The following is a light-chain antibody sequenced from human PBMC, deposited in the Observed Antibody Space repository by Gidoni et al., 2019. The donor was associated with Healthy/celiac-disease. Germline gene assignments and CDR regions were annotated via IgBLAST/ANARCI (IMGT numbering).Light chain of an antibody. CDR1: SSNIWAGYD. CDR2: GNS. V-gene: IGLV1-40*01. CDR3: QSYDSSLRGSV. Sequence: QSVLTQPPSVAGAPGQRVTISCTGGSSNIWAGYDVHWYQQRPVTSPTLLINGNSTRPSGFPDRFSGSKSVTSASLSITGLQAEDEADYYCQSYDSSLRGSVFCVGTKLTVL. J-gene: IGLJ2*01.